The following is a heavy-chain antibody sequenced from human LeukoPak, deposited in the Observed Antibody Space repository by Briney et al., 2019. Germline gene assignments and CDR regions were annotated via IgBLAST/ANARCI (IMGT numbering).Heavy chain of an antibody. V-gene: IGHV4-59*01. CDR1: GGSMYDYY. Sequence: PSETLSLSCTVSGGSMYDYYWSWIRQPPVKGLEWSGHIHYNGRTNYNPSLESPATISIDMSKNQLPLNLSSVTAADTAVYYCARVRLSGVIDYWGQGTLVTVSS. J-gene: IGHJ4*02. D-gene: IGHD2-15*01. CDR3: ARVRLSGVIDY. CDR2: IHYNGRT.